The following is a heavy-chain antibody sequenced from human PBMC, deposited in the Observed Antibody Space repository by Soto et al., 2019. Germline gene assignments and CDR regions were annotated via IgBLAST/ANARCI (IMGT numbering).Heavy chain of an antibody. V-gene: IGHV3-23*01. Sequence: EVQLLESGGNLVQPGGSLRLSCAASGFSFSTYALTWVRQVPGKGLEWVSGISASGATTYYADSVKGRFTISRDNSKNTVFLLMTSLRAEDTALYYCAKWTDTVVEAALAGGAVDIWGQGTTVTVSS. J-gene: IGHJ3*02. D-gene: IGHD2-2*01. CDR2: ISASGATT. CDR3: AKWTDTVVEAALAGGAVDI. CDR1: GFSFSTYA.